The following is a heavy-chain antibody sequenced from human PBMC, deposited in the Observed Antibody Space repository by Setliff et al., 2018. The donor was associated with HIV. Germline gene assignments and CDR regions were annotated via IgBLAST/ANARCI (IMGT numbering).Heavy chain of an antibody. CDR3: ARDQFVYYDSSGYHYYYMDV. Sequence: ASVKVSCKASGYSFTGYYMHWVRQAPGQGLEWMGWINPKSGGTNYAQKFQGRVTITADKSTSTAYMELSSLRSEDTAVYYCARDQFVYYDSSGYHYYYMDVWGKGTTVTVSS. V-gene: IGHV1-2*02. J-gene: IGHJ6*03. CDR1: GYSFTGYY. CDR2: INPKSGGT. D-gene: IGHD3-22*01.